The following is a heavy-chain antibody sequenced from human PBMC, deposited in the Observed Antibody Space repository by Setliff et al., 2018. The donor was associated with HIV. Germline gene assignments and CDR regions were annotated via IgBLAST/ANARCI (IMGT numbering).Heavy chain of an antibody. Sequence: LRLSCAASGFTFSNYWMSWVRQAPGKGLEWVATIKQDGSEKYYVDSVKGRFTISRDNAKNSLYLQMNSLRAEDTAVYYCAREPSGYWDYWGQGTLVTVS. CDR1: GFTFSNYW. J-gene: IGHJ4*02. CDR2: IKQDGSEK. CDR3: AREPSGYWDY. V-gene: IGHV3-7*03. D-gene: IGHD3-3*01.